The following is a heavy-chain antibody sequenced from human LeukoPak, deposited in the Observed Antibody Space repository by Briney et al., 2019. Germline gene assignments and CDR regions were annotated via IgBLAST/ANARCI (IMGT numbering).Heavy chain of an antibody. V-gene: IGHV1-3*01. D-gene: IGHD6-19*01. J-gene: IGHJ4*02. Sequence: FQGRVTITRDTSASTAHMELSSLRSEDTAVYYCARDSSGWHDNEFDYWGQGTLVTVSS. CDR3: ARDSSGWHDNEFDY.